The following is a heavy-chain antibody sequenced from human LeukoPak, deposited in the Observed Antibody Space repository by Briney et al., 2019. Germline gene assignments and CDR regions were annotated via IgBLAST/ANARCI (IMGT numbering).Heavy chain of an antibody. V-gene: IGHV1-18*01. D-gene: IGHD2-15*01. J-gene: IGHJ2*01. CDR1: GYTFTSYG. CDR3: AREGGEFCTGSSCHHFYFDL. Sequence: EASVKVSCKASGYTFTSYGISWVRQAPGQGLEWMGRILPNFGVTKYAEKLQARVTITADTATSTVYMELTSLRSDDTGLYYCAREGGEFCTGSSCHHFYFDLWGRGTLVIVSS. CDR2: ILPNFGVT.